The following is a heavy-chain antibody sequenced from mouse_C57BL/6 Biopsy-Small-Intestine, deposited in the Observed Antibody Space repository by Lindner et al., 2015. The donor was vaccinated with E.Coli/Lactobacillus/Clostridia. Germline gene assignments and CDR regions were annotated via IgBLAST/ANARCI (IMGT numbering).Heavy chain of an antibody. J-gene: IGHJ1*03. CDR3: SRWDYTNYPWYFDV. D-gene: IGHD2-5*01. CDR1: GYIFPSYG. V-gene: IGHV1-81*01. CDR2: IYPRSGST. Sequence: VQLQESGAELARPGASVKLSCKASGYIFPSYGLSWVKQRTGQGLEWIGDIYPRSGSTYYNEKFKDKATLTADKSSTTAYMDLRSLTSEDSAVYFCSRWDYTNYPWYFDVWGTGTTVTVSS.